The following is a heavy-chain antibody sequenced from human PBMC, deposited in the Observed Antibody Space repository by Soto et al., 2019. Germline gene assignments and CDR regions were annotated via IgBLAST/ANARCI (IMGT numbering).Heavy chain of an antibody. CDR2: ISGSGGST. CDR3: AKGYYYYYGMDV. Sequence: GGSLRLCCAASGFTFSSYAMSWVRQAPGKGLEWVSAISGSGGSTYYADSVRGRFTISRDNSKNTLYLQMNSLRAEDTAVYYCAKGYYYYYGMDVWGQGTTVTVSS. CDR1: GFTFSSYA. J-gene: IGHJ6*02. V-gene: IGHV3-23*01.